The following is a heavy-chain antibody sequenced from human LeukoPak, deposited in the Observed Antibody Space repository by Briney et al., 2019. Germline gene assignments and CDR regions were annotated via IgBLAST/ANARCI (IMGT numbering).Heavy chain of an antibody. CDR2: IWYDGSNK. CDR3: AKAPEDYDSSGYYSGAFDY. J-gene: IGHJ4*02. CDR1: GFTFSSYG. D-gene: IGHD3-22*01. V-gene: IGHV3-33*03. Sequence: QPGGSLRLSCAASGFTFSSYGMHWVRQAPGKGLEWVAVIWYDGSNKYYADSVKGRFTISRDNAKNSLYLQMNSLRAEDTALYYCAKAPEDYDSSGYYSGAFDYWGQGTLVTVSS.